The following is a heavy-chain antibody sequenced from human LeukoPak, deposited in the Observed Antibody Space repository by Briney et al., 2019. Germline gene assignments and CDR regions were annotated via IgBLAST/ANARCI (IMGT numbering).Heavy chain of an antibody. CDR1: GFTFSSYG. CDR3: AKQRMDGVFDY. D-gene: IGHD2-2*03. Sequence: PGGSLRLPCAASGFTFSSYGMHWVRQAPGKGLEWVAVIWYDGSNKYYADSVKGRFTISRDNSKNTLYLQMNSLRAEDTAVYYCAKQRMDGVFDYWGQGTLVTVSS. CDR2: IWYDGSNK. V-gene: IGHV3-33*06. J-gene: IGHJ4*02.